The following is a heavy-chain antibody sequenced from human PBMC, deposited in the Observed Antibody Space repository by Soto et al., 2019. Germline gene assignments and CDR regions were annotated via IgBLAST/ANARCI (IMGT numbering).Heavy chain of an antibody. D-gene: IGHD3-3*01. V-gene: IGHV3-15*07. CDR3: TSYPDFWGGHTPL. J-gene: IGHJ4*02. CDR2: VKSKADGGTA. Sequence: EVQLVESGGGLVQPGGSLRLSCAASGFSITNTWMHWVRQAPGKGLEWVGRVKSKADGGTADYAAPAKGRFTVSRHDSKNTQYLQMNSLKMEHTAVYYCTSYPDFWGGHTPLWGQGTLVTVSS. CDR1: GFSITNTW.